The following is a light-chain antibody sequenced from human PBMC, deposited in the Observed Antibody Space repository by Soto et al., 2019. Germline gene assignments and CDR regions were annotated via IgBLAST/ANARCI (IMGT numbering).Light chain of an antibody. CDR2: EVS. Sequence: QSVLTQPASVSGSPGQSITISCTGTSSDVGAYNYVSWYQQHPGKAPKLLIFEVSSRPSGVSNRFSGSKSGSTASLTISGLQAEDEADYYCSSYADSGTLYVFGTGTRSPS. J-gene: IGLJ1*01. V-gene: IGLV2-14*01. CDR1: SSDVGAYNY. CDR3: SSYADSGTLYV.